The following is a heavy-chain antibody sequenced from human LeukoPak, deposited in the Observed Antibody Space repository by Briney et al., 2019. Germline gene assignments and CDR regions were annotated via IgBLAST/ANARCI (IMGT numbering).Heavy chain of an antibody. Sequence: ASVKVSCKASGYTFTGYYMHWVRQAPGQGLEWMGWINPNSGGTNYAQKFQGRVTMTRDTSISTAYMELSRLRSDDTAVCYCARDCDRQGTGTTRVGPWGQGTLVTVSS. V-gene: IGHV1-2*02. CDR1: GYTFTGYY. CDR3: ARDCDRQGTGTTRVGP. D-gene: IGHD1-1*01. CDR2: INPNSGGT. J-gene: IGHJ5*02.